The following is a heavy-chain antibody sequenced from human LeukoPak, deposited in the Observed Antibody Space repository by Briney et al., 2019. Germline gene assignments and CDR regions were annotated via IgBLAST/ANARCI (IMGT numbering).Heavy chain of an antibody. CDR1: GGSISSSSYY. V-gene: IGHV4-39*01. D-gene: IGHD6-19*01. J-gene: IGHJ4*02. Sequence: SETLSLTCTVSGGSISSSSYYWGWIRQPPGKGLEWIGSIYYSRSTYYNPSLKSRVTISVDTSKNQFSLKLSSVTAADTAVYYCASPRPSSYSSGWYPYGYWGQGTLVTVSS. CDR3: ASPRPSSYSSGWYPYGY. CDR2: IYYSRST.